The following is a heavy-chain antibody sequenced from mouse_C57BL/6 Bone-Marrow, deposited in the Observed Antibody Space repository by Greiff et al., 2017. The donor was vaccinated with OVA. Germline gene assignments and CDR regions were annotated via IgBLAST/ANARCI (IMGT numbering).Heavy chain of an antibody. CDR2: IYPGSGST. CDR3: AREGNYYGSSCSFDY. J-gene: IGHJ2*01. D-gene: IGHD1-1*01. CDR1: GYTFTSYW. Sequence: VQLQQPGAELVKPGASVKMSCKASGYTFTSYWITWVKQRPGQGLEWIGDIYPGSGSTNYNEKFKSKATLPVDTSSSTAYMQLSSLTSEDSAVYYCAREGNYYGSSCSFDYWGQGTTLTVSS. V-gene: IGHV1-55*01.